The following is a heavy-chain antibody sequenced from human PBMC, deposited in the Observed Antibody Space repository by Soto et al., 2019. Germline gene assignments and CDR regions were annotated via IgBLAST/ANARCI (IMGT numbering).Heavy chain of an antibody. CDR3: ARQRGYCSSTSCSTAYYYGMDV. Sequence: GESLKISCKGSGYSFTSYWIGWVRQMPGKGLEWMGIIYPGDSDTRYSPSFQGQVTISADKSISTAYLQWSSLKASDTAMYYCARQRGYCSSTSCSTAYYYGMDVWGQGTTVTVS. CDR1: GYSFTSYW. D-gene: IGHD2-2*01. V-gene: IGHV5-51*01. J-gene: IGHJ6*02. CDR2: IYPGDSDT.